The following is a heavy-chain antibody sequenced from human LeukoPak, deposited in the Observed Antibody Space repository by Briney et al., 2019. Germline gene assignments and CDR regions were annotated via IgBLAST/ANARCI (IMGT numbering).Heavy chain of an antibody. CDR3: AKTGLVATRFFDY. CDR1: GFTFSSFG. D-gene: IGHD5-12*01. J-gene: IGHJ4*02. CDR2: ISGSSSSI. Sequence: GGSLRLSCAASGFTFSSFGMNWVRHAPGKGLEGVSSISGSSSSIYYADSVRGRFTISRDNAKNSLYLQMNSLRAEDTAVYYCAKTGLVATRFFDYWGQGTLVTVSS. V-gene: IGHV3-21*01.